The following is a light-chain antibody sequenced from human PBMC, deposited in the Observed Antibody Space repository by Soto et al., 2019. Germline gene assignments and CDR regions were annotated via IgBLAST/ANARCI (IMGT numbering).Light chain of an antibody. CDR2: DAS. V-gene: IGKV3-11*01. CDR3: RQRSNWPIT. CDR1: QSVDTF. Sequence: EIVLTQSPATLSLSPGERATLSCRASQSVDTFLAWYQQKPGQAPRLLIYDASNRATGIPARFSGSGSGTDFTLTIGSLEPEDFAVYYCRQRSNWPITFGQGTRLEIK. J-gene: IGKJ5*01.